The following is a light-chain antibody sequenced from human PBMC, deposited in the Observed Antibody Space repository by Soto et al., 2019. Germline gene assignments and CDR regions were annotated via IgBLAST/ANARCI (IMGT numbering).Light chain of an antibody. CDR1: QSVSSSY. J-gene: IGKJ5*01. V-gene: IGKV3-20*01. CDR2: GSS. Sequence: EIELTQSPGTLSLSPGERATLSCRASQSVSSSYLAWYQHKPGQAPRLLISGSSSRATGIPDRFSGSGSGTDFTLTISRLEPEDFALYYCQQYGTSPITFGQGTRLEIK. CDR3: QQYGTSPIT.